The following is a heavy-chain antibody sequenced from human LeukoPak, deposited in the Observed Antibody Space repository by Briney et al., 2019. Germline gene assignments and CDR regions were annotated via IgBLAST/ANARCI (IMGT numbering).Heavy chain of an antibody. CDR3: ALSLVVMQNAFDI. CDR2: MNPNSGNT. J-gene: IGHJ3*02. CDR1: GYTFSNYE. V-gene: IGHV1-8*03. Sequence: ASVKVSCKASGYTFSNYEINWVRQATGQGLEWMGWMNPNSGNTGYAQKFQGRVTITRNTSISTAYMELSSLRSEDTAVYYCALSLVVMQNAFDIWGQGTMVTVSS. D-gene: IGHD3-22*01.